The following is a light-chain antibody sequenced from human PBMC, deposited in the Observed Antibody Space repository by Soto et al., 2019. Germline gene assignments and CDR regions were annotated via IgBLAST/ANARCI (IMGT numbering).Light chain of an antibody. CDR2: GST. J-gene: IGLJ2*01. V-gene: IGLV1-40*01. CDR3: QSYDISLSDVL. Sequence: QSVLTQPPSVSGAPGQRVTISYTGGSSNIGAGYDVNWYQQLPGTAPKVLIYGSTNRPSGVPDRFSGSKSGTSASLAITGLQAEDEADYYCQSYDISLSDVLFGGGTKLTVL. CDR1: SSNIGAGYD.